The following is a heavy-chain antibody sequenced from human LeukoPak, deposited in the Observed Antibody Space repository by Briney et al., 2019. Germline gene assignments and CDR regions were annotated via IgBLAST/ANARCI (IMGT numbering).Heavy chain of an antibody. CDR2: ISSSGSTI. V-gene: IGHV3-48*03. D-gene: IGHD2-21*02. J-gene: IGHJ3*02. CDR1: GFTFSTYE. Sequence: GGSLRLSCAASGFTFSTYEMNWVRQAPGKGLEWVSYISSSGSTIYYADSVRGRFTISRDNSKNSLYLQMNSLRTEDTALYYCAKVKGGGDSDAFDIWGPGTMVTVSS. CDR3: AKVKGGGDSDAFDI.